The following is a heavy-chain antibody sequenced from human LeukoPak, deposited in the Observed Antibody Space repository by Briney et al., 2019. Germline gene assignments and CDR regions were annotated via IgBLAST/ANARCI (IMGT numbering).Heavy chain of an antibody. CDR1: GFTFSSYG. CDR3: AKVHLTYYYDSDGYGFQDH. CDR2: ISYDGNNK. D-gene: IGHD3-22*01. V-gene: IGHV3-30*18. Sequence: GRSLRLSCAASGFTFSSYGTPWVRQAPGKGLEWVAVISYDGNNKYYGDSVKGRFTISRDNSKNTLFLQMNSLRTEDTAVYYCAKVHLTYYYDSDGYGFQDHWGQGTLVTVSS. J-gene: IGHJ4*02.